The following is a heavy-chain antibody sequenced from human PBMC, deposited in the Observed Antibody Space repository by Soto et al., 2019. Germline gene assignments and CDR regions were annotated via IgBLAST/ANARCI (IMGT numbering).Heavy chain of an antibody. V-gene: IGHV1-2*02. CDR2: INPNSGGT. CDR1: GYTFTGYY. Sequence: GASVKVSCKASGYTFTGYYMHWVRQAPGQGLEWMGWINPNSGGTNYAQKFQGRVTMTRDTSISTAYMELSRLRSDDTAVYYCARGRRGKYSSSYQATGPAVSNWFDPWG. J-gene: IGHJ5*02. CDR3: ARGRRGKYSSSYQATGPAVSNWFDP. D-gene: IGHD6-6*01.